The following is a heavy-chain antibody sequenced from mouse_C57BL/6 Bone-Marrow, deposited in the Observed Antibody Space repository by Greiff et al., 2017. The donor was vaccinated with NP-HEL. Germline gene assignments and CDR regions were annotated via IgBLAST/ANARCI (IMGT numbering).Heavy chain of an antibody. D-gene: IGHD1-1*01. Sequence: VKLMESGAELVRPGTSVKVSCKASGYAFTNYLIEWVKQRPGQGLEWIGVINPGSGGTNYNEKFKGKATLTADKSSSTAYMQLSSLTSEDSAVYFCARYYGSSDYYAMDYWGQGTSVTVSS. CDR2: INPGSGGT. V-gene: IGHV1-54*01. CDR1: GYAFTNYL. CDR3: ARYYGSSDYYAMDY. J-gene: IGHJ4*01.